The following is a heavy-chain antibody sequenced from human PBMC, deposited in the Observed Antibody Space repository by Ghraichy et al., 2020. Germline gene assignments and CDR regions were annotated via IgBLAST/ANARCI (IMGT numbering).Heavy chain of an antibody. D-gene: IGHD3/OR15-3a*01. CDR3: ARQGFLDPSGWFDP. Sequence: SETLSLTCTVSGGPISSSSYHWGWIRQPPWKGLEWIGSVYYTGSTYYNPSLKSRVTISVDTSKNQFSLKLSSVTAADTAVYYCARQGFLDPSGWFDPWGQGTLVTVSS. V-gene: IGHV4-39*01. CDR1: GGPISSSSYH. J-gene: IGHJ5*02. CDR2: VYYTGST.